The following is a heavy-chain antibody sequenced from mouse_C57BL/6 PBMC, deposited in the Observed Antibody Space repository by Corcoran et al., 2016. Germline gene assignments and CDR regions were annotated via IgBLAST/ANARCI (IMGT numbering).Heavy chain of an antibody. V-gene: IGHV1-18*01. D-gene: IGHD1-1*01. CDR3: ARSYYGSSYPWFAY. CDR1: GYTFTDYN. CDR2: INPNNGGT. J-gene: IGHJ3*01. Sequence: EVQLQQSGPELVKPGASVKIPCKASGYTFTDYNMDWVKQSHGKSLEWIGDINPNNGGTIYNQKFKGKATLTVDKSSSTAYMELLSLTSEDTAVYYCARSYYGSSYPWFAYWGQGTLVTVSA.